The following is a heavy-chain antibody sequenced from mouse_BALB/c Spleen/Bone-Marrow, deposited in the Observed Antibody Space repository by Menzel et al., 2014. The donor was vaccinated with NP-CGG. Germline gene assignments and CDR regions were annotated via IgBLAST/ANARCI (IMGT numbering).Heavy chain of an antibody. J-gene: IGHJ2*01. CDR2: IRNKANGYTT. D-gene: IGHD2-3*01. CDR1: GFTFTDYY. CDR3: ARYDVYYYFDY. Sequence: EVQGVESGGGLVQPGGSLRLSCATSGFTFTDYYMSWVRQPPGKALEWLGFIRNKANGYTTEYSAPVKGRSTISRDNSQSILYLQMNTLRAEDSATYYCARYDVYYYFDYWGQGTTLTVSS. V-gene: IGHV7-3*02.